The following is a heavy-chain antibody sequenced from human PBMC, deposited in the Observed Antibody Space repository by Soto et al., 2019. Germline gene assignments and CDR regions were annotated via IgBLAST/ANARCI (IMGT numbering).Heavy chain of an antibody. CDR1: SYSISGGYY. D-gene: IGHD3-22*01. CDR2: INRSGST. CDR3: ARCLYYYDSKAVYFDY. V-gene: IGHV4-38-2*01. Sequence: LSLTCAVSSYSISGGYYWGWIRQPPGKGLEWIASINRSGSTYYNPSLKSRVTISVDTSKNQFSLKLSSVTATGTAVYYCARCLYYYDSKAVYFDYWGQGTLVTVSS. J-gene: IGHJ4*02.